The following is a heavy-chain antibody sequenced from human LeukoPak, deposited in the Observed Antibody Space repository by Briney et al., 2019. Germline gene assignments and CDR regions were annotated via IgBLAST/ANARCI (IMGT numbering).Heavy chain of an antibody. J-gene: IGHJ6*02. CDR2: IIPIFGTA. CDR3: SVVVVVPAATSDIYYYYGMDV. D-gene: IGHD2-2*01. V-gene: IGHV1-69*06. Sequence: SVKVSCKASGGTFSSYAISWVRQAPGQGLEWMGGIIPIFGTANYAQKFQGRVTITADKSTSTAYMELSSLISEDTAVYYCSVVVVVPAATSDIYYYYGMDVWGQGTTVTVSS. CDR1: GGTFSSYA.